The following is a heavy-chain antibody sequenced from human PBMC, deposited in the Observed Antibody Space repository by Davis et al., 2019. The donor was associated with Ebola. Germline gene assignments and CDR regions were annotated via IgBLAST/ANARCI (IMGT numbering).Heavy chain of an antibody. Sequence: PSETLSLTCTVSGGFISNYYWNWIRQPAGKGLEWIGRIYTSGSTNYNPSLKSRVTMSIDTSKKQFSLKLSSVTAADTAVYYCARVEYVVEDHGFDLWGQGTMVTVSS. D-gene: IGHD2-15*01. J-gene: IGHJ3*01. V-gene: IGHV4-4*07. CDR2: IYTSGST. CDR3: ARVEYVVEDHGFDL. CDR1: GGFISNYY.